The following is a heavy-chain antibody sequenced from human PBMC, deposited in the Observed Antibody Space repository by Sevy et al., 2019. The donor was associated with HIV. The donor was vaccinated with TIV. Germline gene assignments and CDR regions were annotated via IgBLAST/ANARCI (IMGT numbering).Heavy chain of an antibody. D-gene: IGHD1-26*01. CDR3: AKETQALVWRATSEGDY. V-gene: IGHV3-30*18. CDR1: GFTFNTYG. Sequence: GGSLRLSCAASGFTFNTYGLHWVRQAPGKGLEWVAVISYDGSNKYYADSVKGRFTISRDNAKNSLYLQLNSLRDEDTAVYYCAKETQALVWRATSEGDYWGQGTLVTVSS. CDR2: ISYDGSNK. J-gene: IGHJ4*01.